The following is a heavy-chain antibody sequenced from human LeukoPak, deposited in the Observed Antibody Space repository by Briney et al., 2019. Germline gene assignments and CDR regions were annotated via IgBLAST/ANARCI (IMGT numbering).Heavy chain of an antibody. CDR3: ASQSRTIAAAGISMFDY. CDR2: INQDGSEI. CDR1: GFTFSSYW. V-gene: IGHV3-7*02. J-gene: IGHJ4*02. D-gene: IGHD6-13*01. Sequence: GGSLRLSCAASGFTFSSYWMSWVRQAPGKGLEWVANINQDGSEIYYVDSVKGRFTISRDNAKNSLYLQMNSLRAEDTAVYYCASQSRTIAAAGISMFDYWGQGTLVTVSS.